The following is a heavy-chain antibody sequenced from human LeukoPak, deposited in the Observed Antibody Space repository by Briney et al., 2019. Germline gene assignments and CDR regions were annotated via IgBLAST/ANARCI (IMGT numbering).Heavy chain of an antibody. V-gene: IGHV3-33*01. CDR2: IWYDGSNK. CDR3: ARSPFFWSGYRYYYYGMDV. CDR1: GFTFSSYG. D-gene: IGHD3-3*01. J-gene: IGHJ6*02. Sequence: PGRPLRLSCAASGFTFSSYGMHWVRQAPGKGLEWVAVIWYDGSNKYYADSVKGRFTISRDNSKNTLYLQMNSLRAEDTAVYYCARSPFFWSGYRYYYYGMDVWGQGTTVTVSS.